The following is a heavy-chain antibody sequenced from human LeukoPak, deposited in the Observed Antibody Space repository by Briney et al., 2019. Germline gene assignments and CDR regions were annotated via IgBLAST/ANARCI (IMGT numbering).Heavy chain of an antibody. CDR2: IYHSGST. CDR1: GYSISSGYY. Sequence: PSETLSLTCTVSGYSISSGYYWGWIRQPPGKGLEWIGSIYHSGSTYYNPSLKSRVTISVDTSKNQFSLQLSSVTAVDTAIYYCAREGLTGDPYFDYWGQGTLVTVSS. V-gene: IGHV4-38-2*02. J-gene: IGHJ4*02. CDR3: AREGLTGDPYFDY. D-gene: IGHD7-27*01.